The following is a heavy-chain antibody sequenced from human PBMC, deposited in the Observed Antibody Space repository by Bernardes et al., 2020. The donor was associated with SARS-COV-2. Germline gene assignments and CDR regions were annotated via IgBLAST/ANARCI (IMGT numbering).Heavy chain of an antibody. CDR3: AKDRWSAGSSLHSLES. CDR1: GFTFNTYA. Sequence: GGSLRLSCAASGFTFNTYAMTWVRQAPGKGLEWVAVINGNDDNKYYADAVRGRFTISRDKSKSILYVELNGLTADDTAIYYCAKDRWSAGSSLHSLESWGQGTQVTVSS. V-gene: IGHV3-23*01. J-gene: IGHJ4*02. D-gene: IGHD3-10*01. CDR2: INGNDDNK.